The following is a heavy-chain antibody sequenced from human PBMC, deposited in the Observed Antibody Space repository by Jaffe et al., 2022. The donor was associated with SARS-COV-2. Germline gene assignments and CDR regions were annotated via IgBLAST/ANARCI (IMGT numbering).Heavy chain of an antibody. CDR2: IIPILGIA. Sequence: QVQLVQSGAEVKKPGSSVKVSCKASGGTFSSYTISWVRQAPGQGLEWMGRIIPILGIANYAQKFQGRVTITADKSTSTAYMELSSLRSEDTAVYYCARDRSSTSCLSCGMDVWGQGTTVTVSS. CDR3: ARDRSSTSCLSCGMDV. V-gene: IGHV1-69*08. D-gene: IGHD2-2*01. J-gene: IGHJ6*02. CDR1: GGTFSSYT.